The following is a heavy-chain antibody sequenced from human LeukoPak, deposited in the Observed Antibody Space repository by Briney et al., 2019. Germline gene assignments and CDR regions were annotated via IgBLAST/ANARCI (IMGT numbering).Heavy chain of an antibody. V-gene: IGHV3-30*04. D-gene: IGHD2-15*01. J-gene: IGHJ3*02. CDR2: LSYDGSNK. CDR1: GFTFSSYA. Sequence: GGSVRLSCAASGFTFSSYAMHWVRHAPGKALEWVAVLSYDGSNKYYADSVKGRFTISRDNSKNTLYLQMNSLRAEDTAVYYCARDTALGSLDAFDIWGQGTMVTVSS. CDR3: ARDTALGSLDAFDI.